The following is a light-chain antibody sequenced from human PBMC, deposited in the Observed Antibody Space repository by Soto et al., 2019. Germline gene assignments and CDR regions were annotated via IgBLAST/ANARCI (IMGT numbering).Light chain of an antibody. V-gene: IGLV1-40*01. CDR3: QSYDSSLGGSKV. J-gene: IGLJ3*02. CDR1: GLNIGADYD. CDR2: GNT. Sequence: QSVLTQPPSVSGTPGQRVTISCSGSGLNIGADYDVHWYQQVPGTAPKLLIYGNTNRPSGVPDRFSGSKSGTSASLAITGLQAEDEDDYYCQSYDSSLGGSKVFGGGTKLTVL.